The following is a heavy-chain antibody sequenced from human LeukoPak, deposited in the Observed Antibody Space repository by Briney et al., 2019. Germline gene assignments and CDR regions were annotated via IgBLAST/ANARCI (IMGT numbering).Heavy chain of an antibody. V-gene: IGHV3-21*01. J-gene: IGHJ5*02. CDR2: ISSSSSYI. CDR1: GFTFSSYS. D-gene: IGHD3-10*01. Sequence: GGSLRLSCAASGFTFSSYSMNWVRQAPGKGLEWVSSISSSSSYIYYADPVKGRFTISRDNAKNSLYLQMNSLRAEDTAVYYCARDYYGSGSYYWFDPWGQGTLVTVSS. CDR3: ARDYYGSGSYYWFDP.